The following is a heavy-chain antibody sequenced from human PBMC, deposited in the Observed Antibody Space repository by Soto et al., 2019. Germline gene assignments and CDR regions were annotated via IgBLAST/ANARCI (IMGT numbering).Heavy chain of an antibody. Sequence: SETLSLTCTVSCGSISSYYWSWIRQPPGKGLEWIGYIYYSGSTNYNPSLKSRVTISVDTSKNQFSLRLSSVTAADTAVYYCARLRGHFDYWGQGTLVTVSS. CDR1: CGSISSYY. D-gene: IGHD3-16*01. CDR2: IYYSGST. CDR3: ARLRGHFDY. J-gene: IGHJ4*01. V-gene: IGHV4-59*01.